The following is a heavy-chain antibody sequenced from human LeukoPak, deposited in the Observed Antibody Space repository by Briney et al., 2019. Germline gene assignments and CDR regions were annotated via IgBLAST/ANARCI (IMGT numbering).Heavy chain of an antibody. D-gene: IGHD2-15*01. CDR3: ARGVAWVHEFDY. CDR2: ISYDGHNK. J-gene: IGHJ4*02. V-gene: IGHV3-30-3*01. CDR1: GFTFSSYA. Sequence: GGSLRLSCAASGFTFSSYAIHWVRRAPGKGLEPVAVISYDGHNKYYADSVKGRFTISRDNSQNTVDLQMNSLRPEDTAVYYCARGVAWVHEFDYWGQGTLVTVSS.